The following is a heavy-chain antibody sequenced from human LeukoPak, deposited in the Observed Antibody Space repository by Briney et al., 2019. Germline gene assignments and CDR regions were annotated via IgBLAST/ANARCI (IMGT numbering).Heavy chain of an antibody. CDR2: IWYDGSNK. J-gene: IGHJ4*02. CDR1: GFTFSSYG. D-gene: IGHD3-10*02. Sequence: GRSLSLSCVASGFTFSSYGMHWVRQAPGKGLEWVAVIWYDGSNKYYADSMKGRITIFRDNSKNSLYLQMNRLRAEDTAVYYCARGGGVRGVNYFDYWGQGTLVTVSS. CDR3: ARGGGVRGVNYFDY. V-gene: IGHV3-33*01.